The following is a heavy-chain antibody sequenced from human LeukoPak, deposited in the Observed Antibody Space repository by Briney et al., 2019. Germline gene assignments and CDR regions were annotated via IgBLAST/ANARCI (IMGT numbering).Heavy chain of an antibody. CDR2: IYYSGST. J-gene: IGHJ4*02. D-gene: IGHD5-12*01. CDR1: GGSISSGDYY. Sequence: SETLSLTCTVSGGSISSGDYYWRWIRQPPGMGLEWIGYIYYSGSTYYNPSLKSRVTISVDTSKNQFSLKLSSVTAADTAVYYCARGGYDFGVDYWGQGTLVTVSS. V-gene: IGHV4-30-4*08. CDR3: ARGGYDFGVDY.